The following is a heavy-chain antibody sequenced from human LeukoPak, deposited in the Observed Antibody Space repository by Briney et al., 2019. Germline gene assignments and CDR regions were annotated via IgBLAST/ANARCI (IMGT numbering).Heavy chain of an antibody. CDR1: GGSISSSY. Sequence: SETLSLSCTVSGGSISSSYWSWIRQPPGKGLEWIGYIYYTGSTNYNPSLKSRVTISVDRPKNQFSLKLSSVTAADTAVYYCARHDYGDYSDDYWGQGTLVTVSS. J-gene: IGHJ4*02. V-gene: IGHV4-59*01. CDR3: ARHDYGDYSDDY. CDR2: IYYTGST. D-gene: IGHD4-17*01.